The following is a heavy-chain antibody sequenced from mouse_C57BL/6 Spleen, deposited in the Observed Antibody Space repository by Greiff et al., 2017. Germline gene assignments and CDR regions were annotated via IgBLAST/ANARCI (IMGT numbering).Heavy chain of an antibody. CDR1: GYTFTSYW. Sequence: QVQLQQPGAELVKPGASVKLSCKASGYTFTSYWMHWVKQRPGQGLEWIGMIHPKSGSTNYNEKFKSKATLTVDKSSSTAYMQLSSLTSEDSAVYYCARREANWGRFAYWGQGTLVTVSA. J-gene: IGHJ3*01. CDR3: ARREANWGRFAY. CDR2: IHPKSGST. D-gene: IGHD4-1*01. V-gene: IGHV1-64*01.